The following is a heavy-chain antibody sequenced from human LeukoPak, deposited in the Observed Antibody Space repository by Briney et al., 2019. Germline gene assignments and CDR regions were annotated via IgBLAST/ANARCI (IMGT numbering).Heavy chain of an antibody. CDR1: GFTFSSYG. D-gene: IGHD3-3*01. CDR3: AKDPSPIYDFWSGPPY. CDR2: IRYDGSNK. J-gene: IGHJ4*02. Sequence: PGGSLRLSCAASGFTFSSYGMHWVRQAPGKGLEWVAFIRYDGSNKYYADSVKGRFTISRDNSKNTLYLQMNSLRAEDTAVYYCAKDPSPIYDFWSGPPYWGQGTLVTVSS. V-gene: IGHV3-30*02.